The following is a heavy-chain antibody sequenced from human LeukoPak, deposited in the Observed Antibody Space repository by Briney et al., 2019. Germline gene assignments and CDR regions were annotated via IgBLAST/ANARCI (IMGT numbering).Heavy chain of an antibody. CDR1: GFTFSSYG. CDR2: ISSSGNYI. D-gene: IGHD1-14*01. V-gene: IGHV3-21*01. J-gene: IGHJ4*02. CDR3: ARDIKH. Sequence: TGGSLRLSCAASGFTFSSYGMHWVRQAPGKGLEWVSYISSSGNYIYYADSIKGRFTISRDNAKNSVYLQMNSLRGEDTAVYYCARDIKHWGQGTLVTVSS.